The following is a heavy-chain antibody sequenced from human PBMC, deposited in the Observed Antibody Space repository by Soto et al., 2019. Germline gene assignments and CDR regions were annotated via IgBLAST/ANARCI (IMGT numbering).Heavy chain of an antibody. Sequence: QVQLVESGGGVVQPGGSLRLSCTASGFTFTTFGIHWVRKAPGKGLEWVALISYDGNNKYYSDSVKGRFTIYRDNYKNTLSLQMNSLRAEDTAVYYCAKDLQAYGDYNYYYHGMDVWGQGTTVSVSS. CDR2: ISYDGNNK. CDR1: GFTFTTFG. J-gene: IGHJ6*02. CDR3: AKDLQAYGDYNYYYHGMDV. D-gene: IGHD4-17*01. V-gene: IGHV3-30*18.